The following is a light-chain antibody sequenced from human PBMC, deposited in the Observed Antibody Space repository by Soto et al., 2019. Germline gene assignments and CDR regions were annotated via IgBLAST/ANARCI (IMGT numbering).Light chain of an antibody. V-gene: IGKV3-20*01. CDR2: GAS. Sequence: EIVLTQSPGTLSLSPGERATLSCRASQSVSSSHLAWYQQKPGLAPRLLIYGASSRATGIPDRFSGSGSATDFTLTISRLEPEDFAVYYCQRYGTSPPLTFGGGTKVDIK. CDR1: QSVSSSH. CDR3: QRYGTSPPLT. J-gene: IGKJ4*01.